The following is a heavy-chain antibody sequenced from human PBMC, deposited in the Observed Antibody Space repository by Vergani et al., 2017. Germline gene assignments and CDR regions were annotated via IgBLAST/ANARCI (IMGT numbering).Heavy chain of an antibody. V-gene: IGHV4-34*01. Sequence: QVQLQQWGAGLLNSSETLSLTCAVYGESFSGYYWSWIRQPPGKGLEWIGEINHSGSTNYNPSLKSRVTMSVDASKNQFSLKLTSVTAADTAVYYCARGGRFYYYYYMDVWGK. CDR2: INHSGST. CDR1: GESFSGYY. J-gene: IGHJ6*03. D-gene: IGHD1-26*01. CDR3: ARGGRFYYYYYMDV.